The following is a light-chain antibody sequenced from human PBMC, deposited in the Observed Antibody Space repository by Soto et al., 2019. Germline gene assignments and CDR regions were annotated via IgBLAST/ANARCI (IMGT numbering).Light chain of an antibody. V-gene: IGLV1-51*01. CDR1: SSNIGNNY. CDR3: GTWDSSLSAVV. CDR2: VNN. Sequence: QSVLTQPPSVSAAPGQKVTISCSGSSSNIGNNYVSWYQQLPGTAPELLIYVNNKRPSGIPDRFSGSKSGTSATLGITGLQTGDEADYYCGTWDSSLSAVVFGGGTKVTVL. J-gene: IGLJ2*01.